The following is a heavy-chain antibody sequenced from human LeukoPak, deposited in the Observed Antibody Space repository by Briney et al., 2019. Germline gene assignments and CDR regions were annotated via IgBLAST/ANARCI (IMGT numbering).Heavy chain of an antibody. D-gene: IGHD2-15*01. CDR2: IYSDGST. CDR1: GFTVTSNY. V-gene: IGHV3-53*04. Sequence: GGSLRLSCAASGFTVTSNYMSWVRQAPGKGLEWVSVIYSDGSTYYADSVKGRFTISRHNSKNTLYLQMNSLRATDTAVYYCASGLGYCSGGSCYYFDYWGQGTLVTVSS. J-gene: IGHJ4*02. CDR3: ASGLGYCSGGSCYYFDY.